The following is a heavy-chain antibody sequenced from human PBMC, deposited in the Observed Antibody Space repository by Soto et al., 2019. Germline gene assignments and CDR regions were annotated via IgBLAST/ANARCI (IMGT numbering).Heavy chain of an antibody. V-gene: IGHV3-30-3*01. J-gene: IGHJ3*02. CDR2: ISYDGSNK. CDR1: GFTFSSYA. Sequence: PGGSLRLSCAASGFTFSSYAMHWVRQAPGKGLEWVAVISYDGSNKYYADSVKGRFTISRDNSKNTLYLQMNSLRAEDTAVYYCASYYDSSGYDAFDIWGQGTMVTVS. CDR3: ASYYDSSGYDAFDI. D-gene: IGHD3-22*01.